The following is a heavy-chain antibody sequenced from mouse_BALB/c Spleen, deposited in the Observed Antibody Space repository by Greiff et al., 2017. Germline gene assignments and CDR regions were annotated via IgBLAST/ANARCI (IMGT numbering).Heavy chain of an antibody. CDR3: ARDETARAAY. V-gene: IGHV1-54*01. CDR1: GYAFTNYL. D-gene: IGHD3-2*01. CDR2: INPGSGGT. Sequence: VKLMESGAELVRPGTSVKVSCKASGYAFTNYLIEWVKQRPGQGLEWIGVINPGSGGTNYNEKFKGKATLTADKSSSTAYMQLSSLTSDDSAVYFCARDETARAAYWGQGTLVTVSA. J-gene: IGHJ3*01.